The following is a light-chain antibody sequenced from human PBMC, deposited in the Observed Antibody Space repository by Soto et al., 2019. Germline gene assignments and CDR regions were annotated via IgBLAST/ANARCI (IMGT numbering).Light chain of an antibody. CDR3: QQSGDTPPWT. CDR2: AAS. J-gene: IGKJ1*01. Sequence: DIQMTQSPSSLSASVGDRVIITCRASQSIRKYLNWYQHKPGKVPTLLIYAASSLQSGVPPRFSGSGSGTEFTLTITSLQPEDFATYYCQQSGDTPPWTFGQGTKVEIK. CDR1: QSIRKY. V-gene: IGKV1-39*01.